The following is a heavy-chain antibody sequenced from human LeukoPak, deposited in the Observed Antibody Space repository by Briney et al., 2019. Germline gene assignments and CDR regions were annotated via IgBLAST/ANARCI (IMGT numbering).Heavy chain of an antibody. CDR3: ARDAGDDIVVVPGDYGMDV. Sequence: PSETLSLTCTVSSGSLSTTNYYWGWIRQPPGKGLEWIGTIYYSGRTYYAPSLNSRVTISFDTSKKQFSLKLTSVTAADTAVYYCARDAGDDIVVVPGDYGMDVWGQGTTVTVSS. D-gene: IGHD2-2*01. CDR1: SGSLSTTNYY. CDR2: IYYSGRT. J-gene: IGHJ6*02. V-gene: IGHV4-39*02.